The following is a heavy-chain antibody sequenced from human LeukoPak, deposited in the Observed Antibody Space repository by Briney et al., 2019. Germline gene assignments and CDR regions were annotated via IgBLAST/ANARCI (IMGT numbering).Heavy chain of an antibody. V-gene: IGHV3-30-3*01. Sequence: GGSLRLSCAASGFTFSSYAMHWVRQAPGKGLEWVAVISYDGSNKYYADSVKGRFTISRDDSKNTLYLQMNSLRAEDTAVYYCARDPALVVPAAIWNYYYYMDVWGKGTTVTVSS. D-gene: IGHD2-2*01. J-gene: IGHJ6*03. CDR2: ISYDGSNK. CDR3: ARDPALVVPAAIWNYYYYMDV. CDR1: GFTFSSYA.